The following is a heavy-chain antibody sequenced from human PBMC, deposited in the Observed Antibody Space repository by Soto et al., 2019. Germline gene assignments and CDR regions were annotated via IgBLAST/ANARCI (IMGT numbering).Heavy chain of an antibody. CDR3: ARDRNRGIAALYYYGMDV. J-gene: IGHJ6*02. V-gene: IGHV4-59*01. CDR1: GRSISSYY. Sequence: SETLSLTCSVSGRSISSYYWSWIRQPPGKGLEWIGYIYYSGSTNYNPSLKSRVTISVDTSKNQFSLKLSSVTAADTAVYYCARDRNRGIAALYYYGMDVWGQGTTVTVPS. CDR2: IYYSGST. D-gene: IGHD6-13*01.